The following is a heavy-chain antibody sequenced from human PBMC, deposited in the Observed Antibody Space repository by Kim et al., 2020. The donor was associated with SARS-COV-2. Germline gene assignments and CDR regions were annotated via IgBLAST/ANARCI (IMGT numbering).Heavy chain of an antibody. CDR1: GFTFSSNL. Sequence: GGSLRLSCAGSGFTFSSNLMSWVRQAPGKGLEWVSAICASDGCTYYADSVKGRFTISRDNSKNTLYLQMNSLRAEDTAVYYCAKDVSHITIFGVITRGGMDVWGQGTTVTVSS. V-gene: IGHV3-23*01. CDR3: AKDVSHITIFGVITRGGMDV. CDR2: ICASDGCT. D-gene: IGHD3-3*01. J-gene: IGHJ6*02.